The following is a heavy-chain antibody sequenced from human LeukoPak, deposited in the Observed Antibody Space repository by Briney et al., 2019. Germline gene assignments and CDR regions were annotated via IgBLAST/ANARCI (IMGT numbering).Heavy chain of an antibody. V-gene: IGHV3-66*02. J-gene: IGHJ4*02. Sequence: PGGSLRLSCAASGFTVSSSYMSWVRQAPGKGLEWVSVIYSGGSTYYADSLKGRFTISRDISKNTLYLQMNSLRAEDTAVYYCARDCGSSWYGVCFGYWGQGTLVTVSS. CDR2: IYSGGST. CDR1: GFTVSSSY. D-gene: IGHD6-19*01. CDR3: ARDCGSSWYGVCFGY.